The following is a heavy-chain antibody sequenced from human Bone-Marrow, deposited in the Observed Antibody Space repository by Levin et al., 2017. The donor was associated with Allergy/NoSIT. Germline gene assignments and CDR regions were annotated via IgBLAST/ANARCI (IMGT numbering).Heavy chain of an antibody. Sequence: ASVKVSCKASGYTFIGYYMHWVRQAPGQGLEWMGWINPDNGGTHSAEKFQGRVTMTRDTSINAVFLDLNSLTSDDTAFYFCARGVGQTGLQGRLHCWFDAWGQGALVTVSS. V-gene: IGHV1-2*02. D-gene: IGHD3-16*01. CDR3: ARGVGQTGLQGRLHCWFDA. CDR1: GYTFIGYY. CDR2: INPDNGGT. J-gene: IGHJ5*02.